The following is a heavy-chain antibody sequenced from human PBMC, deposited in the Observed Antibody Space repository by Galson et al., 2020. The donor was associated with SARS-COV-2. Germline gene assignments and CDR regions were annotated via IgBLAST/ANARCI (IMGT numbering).Heavy chain of an antibody. CDR3: AKPFSFGELLYPVQPLDY. CDR2: IIPILGKA. J-gene: IGHJ4*02. D-gene: IGHD3-10*01. V-gene: IGHV1-69*10. CDR1: GDTFSSYA. Sequence: SVKVSCKASGDTFSSYAISWVRQAPGQGLEWMGGIIPILGKANYAQKFQGRVTITADKSTSTAYMELSSLRSEDTAVYYCAKPFSFGELLYPVQPLDYWGQGTLVSVSS.